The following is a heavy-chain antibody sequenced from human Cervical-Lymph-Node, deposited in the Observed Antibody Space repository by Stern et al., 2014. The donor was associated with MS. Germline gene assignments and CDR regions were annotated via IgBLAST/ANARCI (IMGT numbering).Heavy chain of an antibody. CDR1: GGTFSAME. CDR2: ISPLFGTT. V-gene: IGHV1-69*01. CDR3: VRDQGGIAAS. D-gene: IGHD6-13*01. Sequence: VQLVESGAEVKKPGSSLMVSCEASGGTFSAMEISWVRQAPGQGLEWLGGISPLFGTTHYAPKVQGRVTIVADESTNTVNMELTSLRSVDTAVYYCVRDQGGIAASWGQGTLVIVSS. J-gene: IGHJ5*02.